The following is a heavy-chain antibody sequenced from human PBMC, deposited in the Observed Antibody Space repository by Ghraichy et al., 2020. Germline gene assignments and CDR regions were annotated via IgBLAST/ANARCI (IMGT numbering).Heavy chain of an antibody. V-gene: IGHV4-31*03. CDR3: ARVGDGYNRYFDY. CDR2: IYYSGST. D-gene: IGHD5-24*01. J-gene: IGHJ4*02. Sequence: SETLSLTCTVSGGSISSGGYYWSWIRQHPGKGLEWIGYIYYSGSTYYNPSLKSRVTISVDTSKNQFSLKLSSVTAADTAVYYCARVGDGYNRYFDYWGQGTLVTVSS. CDR1: GGSISSGGYY.